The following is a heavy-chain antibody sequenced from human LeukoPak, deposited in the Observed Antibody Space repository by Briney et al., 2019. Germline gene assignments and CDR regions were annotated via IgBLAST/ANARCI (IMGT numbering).Heavy chain of an antibody. CDR2: ISYDGSNK. J-gene: IGHJ4*02. D-gene: IGHD4-23*01. V-gene: IGHV3-30-3*01. CDR3: AREDYGGNSVWGNFDY. CDR1: GFTFSSYA. Sequence: GGSLRLSCAASGFTFSSYAMHWVRQAPGKGLEWVAVISYDGSNKYYADSVKGRFTISRDNSKNTLYLQMNSPRAEDTAVYYCAREDYGGNSVWGNFDYWGQGTLVTVSS.